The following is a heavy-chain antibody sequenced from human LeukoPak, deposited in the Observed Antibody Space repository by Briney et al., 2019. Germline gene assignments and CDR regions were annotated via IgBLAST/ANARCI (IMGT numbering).Heavy chain of an antibody. CDR1: GYSFTSYW. V-gene: IGHV5-51*01. CDR3: ARTRIAAAISIGNWFDP. J-gene: IGHJ5*02. CDR2: IYPGDSDT. D-gene: IGHD6-13*01. Sequence: GESLKISCKGSGYSFTSYWIGWVRQMPGKGLEWMGIIYPGDSDTRYSPSFQGQVTISADKSISTAYLQWSSLKASDTAMYYCARTRIAAAISIGNWFDPWGQGTLVTVSS.